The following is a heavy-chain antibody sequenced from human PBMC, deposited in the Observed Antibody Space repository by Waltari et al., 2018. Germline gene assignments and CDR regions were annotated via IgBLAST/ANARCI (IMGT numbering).Heavy chain of an antibody. CDR1: RFPFNTYA. CDR3: ANYDCGNYCFRSAFDV. D-gene: IGHD3-16*01. J-gene: IGHJ3*01. CDR2: VSAGGERT. V-gene: IGHV3-23*01. Sequence: EVQLLESGGGLVLPGGSLRLSCAASRFPFNTYALSWVRQAPGRVLEWVSSVSAGGERTYYAESVKGRFNITRDNSKNTLYLQMNSLRVEDTAVYYCANYDCGNYCFRSAFDVWGQGTMVNVSS.